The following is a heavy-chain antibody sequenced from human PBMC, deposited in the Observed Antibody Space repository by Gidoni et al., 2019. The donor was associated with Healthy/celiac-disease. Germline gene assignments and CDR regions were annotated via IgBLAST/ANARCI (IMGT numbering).Heavy chain of an antibody. CDR3: ASRPPYFRGSGFDVP. D-gene: IGHD3-10*02. CDR2: ISYDGSNK. V-gene: IGHV3-30*01. Sequence: QVQLVESGGGVVQPGRSLRLSCAASGFTFSSYAMHWVRQAPGKGLEWVAVISYDGSNKYYADSVKGRFTISRDNSKNTLYLQMNSLRAEDTAVYYCASRPPYFRGSGFDVPWGQGTMVTVSS. J-gene: IGHJ5*02. CDR1: GFTFSSYA.